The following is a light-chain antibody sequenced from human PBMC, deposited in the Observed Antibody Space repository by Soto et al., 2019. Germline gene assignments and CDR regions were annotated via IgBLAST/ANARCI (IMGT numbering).Light chain of an antibody. Sequence: QSALTQPASVSGSPGQSITISCTGTSSDVGGYNYVSWYQQHPDKAPKLMIYEVSNRPSGVSNRFSGSKSGNTASLTISGLQAEDEADYYCTSYTTSSTHWVFDGGTKLTVL. V-gene: IGLV2-14*01. J-gene: IGLJ3*02. CDR3: TSYTTSSTHWV. CDR2: EVS. CDR1: SSDVGGYNY.